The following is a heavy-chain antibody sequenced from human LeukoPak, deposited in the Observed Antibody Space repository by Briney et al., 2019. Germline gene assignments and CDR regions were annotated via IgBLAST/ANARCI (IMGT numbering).Heavy chain of an antibody. V-gene: IGHV1-2*06. Sequence: GASVKVSCKASGYTFTGYYMHWVRQAPGQGLEWMGRINPNSGGPNYAQKFQGRVTMTRDTSISTAYMELSRLRSDDTAVYYCARDHEYYYDSSGFDYWGQGTLVTVSS. CDR1: GYTFTGYY. J-gene: IGHJ4*02. D-gene: IGHD3-22*01. CDR2: INPNSGGP. CDR3: ARDHEYYYDSSGFDY.